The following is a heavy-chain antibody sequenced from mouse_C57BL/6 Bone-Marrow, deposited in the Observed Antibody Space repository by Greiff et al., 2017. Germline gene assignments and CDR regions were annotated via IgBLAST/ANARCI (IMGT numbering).Heavy chain of an antibody. D-gene: IGHD4-1*01. J-gene: IGHJ3*01. Sequence: EVKVVESGGDLVKPGGSLKLSCAASGFTFSSYGMSWVRQTPDKRLEWVATISSGGSYSSSPDSVKGRFTISRDNAKNTLYLQMSSLKSEDTAMYYCARRFGTPFAYWGQGTLVTVSA. CDR1: GFTFSSYG. CDR2: ISSGGSYS. CDR3: ARRFGTPFAY. V-gene: IGHV5-6*02.